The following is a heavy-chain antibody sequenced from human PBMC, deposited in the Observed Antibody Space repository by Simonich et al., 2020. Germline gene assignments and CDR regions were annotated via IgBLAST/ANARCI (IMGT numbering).Heavy chain of an antibody. V-gene: IGHV3-30*07. CDR2: IAYEGSNK. CDR3: ARDGERYCGGDCYSYFDY. CDR1: GFTFSSYA. D-gene: IGHD2-21*02. J-gene: IGHJ4*02. Sequence: QVQLVESGGGVVQPGRSLRLSCAASGFTFSSYAMHWVRQAQGKGLEWVEVIAYEGSNKYYADSRKGRFTISKDNSKNTLYLQMNSLRAEDTAVYYCARDGERYCGGDCYSYFDYWGQGTLVTVSS.